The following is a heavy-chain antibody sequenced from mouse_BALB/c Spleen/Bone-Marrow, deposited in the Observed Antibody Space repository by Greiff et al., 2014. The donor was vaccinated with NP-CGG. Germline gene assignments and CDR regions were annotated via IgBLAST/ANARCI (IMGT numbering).Heavy chain of an antibody. CDR1: GFTFSSFG. Sequence: EVMLVESGGGLVQPGGSRKLSCAASGFTFSSFGMHWVRQAPEKGLEWVAYISSGSSTIYYADTVKGRFTISRDNPKDTLFLQMTSLRFEDTAMYYCARDRYDEYFDVWGAGTTVTVSS. D-gene: IGHD2-14*01. CDR3: ARDRYDEYFDV. J-gene: IGHJ1*01. CDR2: ISSGSSTI. V-gene: IGHV5-17*02.